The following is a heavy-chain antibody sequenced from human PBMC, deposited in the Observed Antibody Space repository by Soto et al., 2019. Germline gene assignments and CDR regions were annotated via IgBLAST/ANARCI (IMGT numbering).Heavy chain of an antibody. CDR1: GGTFSSYA. CDR3: ARDPGSGYDYPADFDY. V-gene: IGHV1-69*13. CDR2: IIPIFGTA. D-gene: IGHD5-12*01. J-gene: IGHJ4*02. Sequence: ASVKVSCKASGGTFSSYAISWVRQAPGQGLEWMGGIIPIFGTANYAQKFQGRVTITADESTSTAYMELSSLRSEDTAVYYCARDPGSGYDYPADFDYWGQGTQVTVS.